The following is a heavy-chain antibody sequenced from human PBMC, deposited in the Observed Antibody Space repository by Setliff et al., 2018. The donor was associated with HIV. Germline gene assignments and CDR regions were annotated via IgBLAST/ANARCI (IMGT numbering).Heavy chain of an antibody. CDR1: EFTLSDHY. CDR3: TRHVDSGTYIDV. D-gene: IGHD5-18*01. Sequence: PGGSLSLSCEASEFTLSDHYMDWVRQAPGKGPEWFGRIRPKRKSSTTEYAASVKGRFTISRDDSKNSLYLQMNSLKTEDTAVYYCTRHVDSGTYIDVWGRGTTVTVSS. V-gene: IGHV3-72*01. CDR2: IRPKRKSSTT. J-gene: IGHJ6*03.